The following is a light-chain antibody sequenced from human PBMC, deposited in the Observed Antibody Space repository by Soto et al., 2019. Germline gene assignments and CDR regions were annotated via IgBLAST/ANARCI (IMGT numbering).Light chain of an antibody. Sequence: EVVMTQSPATLSVSPGERATLSCRASQSVRSKLAWYQQKPGQAPRLLIYDASTRATGIPARFSGSGSWKELTLTISSLQSEDFAVYYCQHYNNWPPFTFGPGTKVDIK. V-gene: IGKV3-15*01. J-gene: IGKJ3*01. CDR3: QHYNNWPPFT. CDR2: DAS. CDR1: QSVRSK.